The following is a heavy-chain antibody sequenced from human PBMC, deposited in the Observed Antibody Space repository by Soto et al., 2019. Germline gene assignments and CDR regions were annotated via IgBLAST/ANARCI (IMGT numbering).Heavy chain of an antibody. J-gene: IGHJ6*02. V-gene: IGHV1-8*01. D-gene: IGHD3-22*01. CDR2: MNPNSGNT. CDR1: GYTFTSYD. CDR3: AREVAQPRKWSIVVVITSLGMDV. Sequence: GASVKVSCKASGYTFTSYDINWVRQATGQGLEWMGWMNPNSGNTGYAQKFQGRVTMTRNTSISTAYMELSSLRSEDTAVYYCAREVAQPRKWSIVVVITSLGMDVWGQGTTVTVSS.